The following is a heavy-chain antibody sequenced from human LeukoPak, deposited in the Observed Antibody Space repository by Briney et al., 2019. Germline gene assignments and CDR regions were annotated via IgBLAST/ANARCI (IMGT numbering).Heavy chain of an antibody. CDR3: ARIEVRGVIFRSWFDP. CDR1: GSSISSSY. V-gene: IGHV4-59*01. J-gene: IGHJ5*02. CDR2: IYYSGST. D-gene: IGHD3-10*01. Sequence: PSETLSLTCTVSGSSISSSYWSWIRQPPGKGLEWIGYIYYSGSTNYNPSLKSRVTISVDTSKNQFSLKLSSVTAADTAVYYCARIEVRGVIFRSWFDPWGQGTLVTVSS.